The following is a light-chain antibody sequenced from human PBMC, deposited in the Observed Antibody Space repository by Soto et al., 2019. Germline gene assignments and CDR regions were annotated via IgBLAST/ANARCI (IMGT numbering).Light chain of an antibody. J-gene: IGKJ1*01. CDR1: QSVGTF. V-gene: IGKV3-11*01. CDR3: QQCYNWPQWT. Sequence: EIMLTQSPATLSLSPGERATLSCRASQSVGTFFAWYQQKPGQAPRLLIYDASNRATGIPARFSGSGSGTDLTLTISSLEPEDFAVYYCQQCYNWPQWTFGQGTKVDIK. CDR2: DAS.